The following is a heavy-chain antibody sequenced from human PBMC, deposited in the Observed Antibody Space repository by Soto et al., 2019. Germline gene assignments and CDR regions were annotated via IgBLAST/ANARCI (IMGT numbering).Heavy chain of an antibody. D-gene: IGHD1-26*01. CDR3: AKDGNSGSYYLFDY. V-gene: IGHV3-43*01. Sequence: GGSLRLSCAASGFTFDDYTMHWVRQAPGKGLEWVSLISWDGGSTYYADSVKGRFTISRDNSKNSLYLQMSSLRTEDTALYYCAKDGNSGSYYLFDYWGQGTLVTVSS. CDR2: ISWDGGST. J-gene: IGHJ4*02. CDR1: GFTFDDYT.